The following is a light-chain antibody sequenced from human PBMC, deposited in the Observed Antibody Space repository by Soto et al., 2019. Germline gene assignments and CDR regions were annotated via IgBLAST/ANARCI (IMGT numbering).Light chain of an antibody. CDR1: QSISSW. J-gene: IGKJ2*01. CDR2: KAS. Sequence: DIQMTQSPSTLSASVGDRVTITCRASQSISSWLAWYQQNPGKAPKLLIYKASSLESGVPSRFSGSGSGTEFTLTISSLKPDDFATYYCQQYHSYSRTFGQGTKLEIK. V-gene: IGKV1-5*03. CDR3: QQYHSYSRT.